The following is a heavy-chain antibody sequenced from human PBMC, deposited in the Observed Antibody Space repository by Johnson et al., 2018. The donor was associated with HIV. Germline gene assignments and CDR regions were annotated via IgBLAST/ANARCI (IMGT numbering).Heavy chain of an antibody. Sequence: VQLVESGGGVVQPGRSLRLSCAASGFIFSSYAIHWVRQAPGKGLEWVSYITSSDSTGYADSVKGRFTISRDNAKSSLYLRMNSLRAEDTALYYCACLVGTTGRNDGFDIWGQGTMVTVSS. V-gene: IGHV3-48*03. D-gene: IGHD1-26*01. CDR1: GFIFSSYA. J-gene: IGHJ3*02. CDR2: ITSSDST. CDR3: ACLVGTTGRNDGFDI.